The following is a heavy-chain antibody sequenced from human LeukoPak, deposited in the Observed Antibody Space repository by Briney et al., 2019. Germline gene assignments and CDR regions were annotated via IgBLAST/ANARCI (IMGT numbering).Heavy chain of an antibody. J-gene: IGHJ1*01. Sequence: PGGSLRLSCVASGFTFSAYCMTWVRQAPGKGLDWVSSISVSGGGTYYADSVRGRFTISRDNSKNTLYLHMNSLRAEDTAVYYCVKDWRDESNCGGDCLQYWGQGTLVTVSS. CDR3: VKDWRDESNCGGDCLQY. CDR1: GFTFSAYC. D-gene: IGHD2-21*02. V-gene: IGHV3-23*01. CDR2: ISVSGGGT.